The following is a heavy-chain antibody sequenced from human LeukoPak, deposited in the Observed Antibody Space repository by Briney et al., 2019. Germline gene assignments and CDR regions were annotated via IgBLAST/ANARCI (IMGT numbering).Heavy chain of an antibody. Sequence: ASVKVSCKASGYTFTSYGISWVRQAPGQGLEWMGRISAYNGNTNYAQKLQGRVTMTTDTSTSTAYMELRSLRSDDTAVYYCARGSDFYCSSTSCYYMDVWGQGTTVTVSS. J-gene: IGHJ6*02. CDR3: ARGSDFYCSSTSCYYMDV. CDR2: ISAYNGNT. D-gene: IGHD2-2*01. V-gene: IGHV1-18*01. CDR1: GYTFTSYG.